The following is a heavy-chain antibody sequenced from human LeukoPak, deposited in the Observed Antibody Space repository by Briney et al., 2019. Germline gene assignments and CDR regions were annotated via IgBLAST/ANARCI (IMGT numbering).Heavy chain of an antibody. Sequence: SSETLSLTCTVSGGSIRSYYWSWIRQPPGKGLEWIGCNYHSGSTNYNPSLKSRVTVSIDTSKNQFSLRLRSVTAADTAMYYCAREGSSGLDYWGPGTLVTVSS. CDR3: AREGSSGLDY. J-gene: IGHJ4*02. D-gene: IGHD6-19*01. V-gene: IGHV4-59*01. CDR2: NYHSGST. CDR1: GGSIRSYY.